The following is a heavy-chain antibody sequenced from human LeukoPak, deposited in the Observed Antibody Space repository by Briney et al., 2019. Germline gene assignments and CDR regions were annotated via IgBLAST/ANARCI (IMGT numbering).Heavy chain of an antibody. Sequence: GGSLRLSCAASGFTFSSYSMNWVRQAPGKGLEWVSSISSSSYIYYADSVKGRFTISRDNAKNSLYLQMNSLRAEDTAVYYCARDLWDIVVVPAANDAFDIWGQGTMVTVSS. J-gene: IGHJ3*02. CDR1: GFTFSSYS. CDR3: ARDLWDIVVVPAANDAFDI. V-gene: IGHV3-21*01. D-gene: IGHD2-2*01. CDR2: ISSSSYI.